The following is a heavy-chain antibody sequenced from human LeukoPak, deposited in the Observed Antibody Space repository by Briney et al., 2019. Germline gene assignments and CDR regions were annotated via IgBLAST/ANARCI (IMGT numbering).Heavy chain of an antibody. CDR2: IIPIFGTA. Sequence: GASVKVSCKASGGTFSSYAISWVRQAPGQGLEWMGGIIPIFGTANYAQKFQGRVTITTDESTSTAYMELSSLRSEDTAVYYCASSWSGANWFDPWGQGTLVTVSS. CDR1: GGTFSSYA. J-gene: IGHJ5*02. V-gene: IGHV1-69*05. CDR3: ASSWSGANWFDP. D-gene: IGHD3-3*01.